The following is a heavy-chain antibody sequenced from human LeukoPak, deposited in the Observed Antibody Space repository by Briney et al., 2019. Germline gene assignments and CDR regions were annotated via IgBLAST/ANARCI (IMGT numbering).Heavy chain of an antibody. V-gene: IGHV4-4*07. CDR3: ARDWSTGTSSYNWFAS. CDR2: IYGSGST. CDR1: GASISSDY. Sequence: SETLSLTCSVSGASISSDYWSWIRQPAGKGLEWIGRIYGSGSTAYNPSLKSRVTMSVDASKNQFSLKLSSVTAADTALYYCARDWSTGTSSYNWFASWGQGTLVIVSS. D-gene: IGHD1-1*01. J-gene: IGHJ5*01.